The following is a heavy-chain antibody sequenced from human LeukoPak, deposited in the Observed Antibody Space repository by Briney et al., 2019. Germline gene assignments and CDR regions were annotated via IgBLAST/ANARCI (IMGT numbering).Heavy chain of an antibody. J-gene: IGHJ4*02. CDR2: IYTSGST. V-gene: IGHV4-61*02. CDR1: GGSISSGSYY. Sequence: SQTLSLTXTVSGGSISSGSYYWSWIRQPAGKGLEWIGRIYTSGSTNYNPSLKSRVTISVDTSKNQFSLKLSSVTAADTAVYYCATSIAAAGGFDYWGQGTLVTVSS. D-gene: IGHD6-13*01. CDR3: ATSIAAAGGFDY.